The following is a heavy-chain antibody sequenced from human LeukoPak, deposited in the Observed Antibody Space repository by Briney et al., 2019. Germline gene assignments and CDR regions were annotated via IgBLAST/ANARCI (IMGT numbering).Heavy chain of an antibody. V-gene: IGHV4-34*01. Sequence: PSETLSLTRAVYGGSFSGYYWSWIPQPPGKGLEWIGEINHSGSTNYNPSLKSRVTISVDTSKNQFSLKLSSVTAADTAVYYCARGRQGWLDYNWFDPWGQGTLVTVSS. D-gene: IGHD3-22*01. CDR1: GGSFSGYY. CDR2: INHSGST. CDR3: ARGRQGWLDYNWFDP. J-gene: IGHJ5*02.